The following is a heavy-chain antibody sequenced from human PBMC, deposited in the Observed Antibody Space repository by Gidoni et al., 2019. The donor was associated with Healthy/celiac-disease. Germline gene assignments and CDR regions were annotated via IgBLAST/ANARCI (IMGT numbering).Heavy chain of an antibody. CDR3: ARLNYYGSGSYSLIDY. Sequence: EVQLVESGGGLVQPGGSLRLSCAASGFTFSSYSMNWVRQAPGKGLEWVSYISSSISTIYYADSVKGRLTISRDNAKNSLYLQMNSLRAEDTAVYYCARLNYYGSGSYSLIDYWGQGTLVTVSS. D-gene: IGHD3-10*01. CDR2: ISSSISTI. J-gene: IGHJ4*02. CDR1: GFTFSSYS. V-gene: IGHV3-48*01.